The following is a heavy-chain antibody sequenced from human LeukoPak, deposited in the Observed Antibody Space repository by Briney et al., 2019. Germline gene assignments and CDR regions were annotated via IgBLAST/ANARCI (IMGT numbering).Heavy chain of an antibody. CDR1: GFTFSSYG. CDR3: AKVARGGIRRQLIDY. Sequence: GGSLRLSCAASGFTFSSYGMHWVRQAPGKGLEWVAVISYDGSNKYYADSVKGRFTISRDNSKNTLYLQVNSLRAEDTAVYYCAKVARGGIRRQLIDYWGQGTLVTVSS. J-gene: IGHJ4*02. D-gene: IGHD5-24*01. V-gene: IGHV3-30*18. CDR2: ISYDGSNK.